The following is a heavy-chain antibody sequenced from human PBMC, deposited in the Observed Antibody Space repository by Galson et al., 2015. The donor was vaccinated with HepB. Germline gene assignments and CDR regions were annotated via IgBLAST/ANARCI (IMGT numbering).Heavy chain of an antibody. D-gene: IGHD4-17*01. CDR3: APRSLPYGDWEYFQH. Sequence: SLRLSCAASGFTFSSYAMSWVRQAPGKGLEWVSAISGSGGSTYYADSVKGRFTISRDNSKNTLYLQMNSLRAEDTAVYYCAPRSLPYGDWEYFQHWGQGTLVTVSS. CDR1: GFTFSSYA. J-gene: IGHJ1*01. CDR2: ISGSGGST. V-gene: IGHV3-23*01.